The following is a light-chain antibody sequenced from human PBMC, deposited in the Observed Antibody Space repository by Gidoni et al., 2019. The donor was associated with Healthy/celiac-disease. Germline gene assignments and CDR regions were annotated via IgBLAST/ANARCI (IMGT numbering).Light chain of an antibody. CDR1: SLRSYY. Sequence: SSELTQDPAVSVAWGQTVRITCQGDSLRSYYASWYPQKPGQAPVLVIYGKNNRPSGIPDRFSGSSSGNTASLTITGAQAEDEADYYCNSRDSSGNHYVFGTGTKVTVL. V-gene: IGLV3-19*01. J-gene: IGLJ1*01. CDR2: GKN. CDR3: NSRDSSGNHYV.